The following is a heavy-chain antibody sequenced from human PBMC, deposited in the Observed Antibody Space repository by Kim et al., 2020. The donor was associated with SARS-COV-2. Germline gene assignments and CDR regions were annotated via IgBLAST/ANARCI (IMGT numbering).Heavy chain of an antibody. D-gene: IGHD2-15*01. CDR1: GYSFTSYW. CDR3: ARGEGGQPYYFDY. Sequence: GESLKISCKGSGYSFTSYWISWVRQMPGKGLEWMGRIDPSDSYTNYSPSFQGHVTISADKSIRTAYLQWSSLKASDTAMYYCARGEGGQPYYFDYWGQGTLVTGSS. CDR2: IDPSDSYT. J-gene: IGHJ4*02. V-gene: IGHV5-10-1*01.